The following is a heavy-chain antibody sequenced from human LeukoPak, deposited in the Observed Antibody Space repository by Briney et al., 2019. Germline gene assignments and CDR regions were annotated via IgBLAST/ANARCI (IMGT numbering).Heavy chain of an antibody. CDR2: ISYDGSNK. V-gene: IGHV3-30*04. J-gene: IGHJ4*02. CDR3: ARASAVTTPAFDY. Sequence: PGRSLRLSCAASGFTFSSYAMHWVRQAPGKGLEWVAVISYDGSNKYYADSVKGRFTISRDNSKNTLYLQMNSLRAEDTAVYYCARASAVTTPAFDYWGQGTLVTVSS. D-gene: IGHD4-17*01. CDR1: GFTFSSYA.